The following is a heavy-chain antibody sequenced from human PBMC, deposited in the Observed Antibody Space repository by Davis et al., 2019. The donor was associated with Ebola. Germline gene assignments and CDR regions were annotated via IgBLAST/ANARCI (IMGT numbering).Heavy chain of an antibody. V-gene: IGHV3-7*01. J-gene: IGHJ4*02. D-gene: IGHD6-13*01. CDR1: GFTFSSYA. CDR3: ARDTTVAGGGQNY. CDR2: IKEDGSDK. Sequence: PSETLSLTCAASGFTFSSYAMSWVRQAPGKGPEWVANIKEDGSDKYYVDSVKGRFTISRDNAKNSLYLQMSSLRVEDTAVYYCARDTTVAGGGQNYWGQGTLVTVSS.